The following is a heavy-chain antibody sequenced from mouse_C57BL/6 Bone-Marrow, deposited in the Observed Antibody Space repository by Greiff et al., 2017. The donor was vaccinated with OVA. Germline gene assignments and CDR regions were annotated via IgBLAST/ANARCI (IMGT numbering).Heavy chain of an antibody. Sequence: VKVVESGPGLVQPSQSLSITCTVSGFSLTSYGVHWVRQSPGKGLEWLGVIWSGGSTDYNAAFISRLSISKDNSKSQVFFKMNSLQADDTAIYYCAREGTYSNYESFDYWGQGTLVTVSA. J-gene: IGHJ3*01. CDR1: GFSLTSYG. D-gene: IGHD2-5*01. V-gene: IGHV2-2*01. CDR2: IWSGGST. CDR3: AREGTYSNYESFDY.